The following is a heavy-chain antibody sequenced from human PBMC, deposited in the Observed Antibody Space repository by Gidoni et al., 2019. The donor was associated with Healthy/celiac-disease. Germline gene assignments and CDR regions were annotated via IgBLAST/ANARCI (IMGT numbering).Heavy chain of an antibody. CDR2: TYYRSKCYN. D-gene: IGHD6-13*01. CDR3: ARGSAAAGKYNWFDP. Sequence: VQLQQSGPGLVKPSQALSLPCPISGASVASNSAAWNWIRQSPSRGLEWLGRTYYRSKCYNDYAVSVKSRITINPDTSKNQFSLQLNSVTPEHTAVSYCARGSAAAGKYNWFDPRGQGPLVTVSS. CDR1: GASVASNSAA. J-gene: IGHJ5*02. V-gene: IGHV6-1*01.